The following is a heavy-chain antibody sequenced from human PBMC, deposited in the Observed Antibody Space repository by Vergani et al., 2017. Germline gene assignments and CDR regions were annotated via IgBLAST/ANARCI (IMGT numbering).Heavy chain of an antibody. CDR2: MNPNSGNT. D-gene: IGHD3-10*01. CDR3: ARGDGQAFMVRGVTYYYYGMDV. CDR1: GYTFTSYD. Sequence: QVQLVQSGAEVKKPGASVKVSCKASGYTFTSYDINWVRQATGQGLEWMGWMNPNSGNTGYAQKFQGRVTMTRNTSISTAYMELSSLRSEDTAVYYCARGDGQAFMVRGVTYYYYGMDVWGQGTTVTVSS. V-gene: IGHV1-8*01. J-gene: IGHJ6*02.